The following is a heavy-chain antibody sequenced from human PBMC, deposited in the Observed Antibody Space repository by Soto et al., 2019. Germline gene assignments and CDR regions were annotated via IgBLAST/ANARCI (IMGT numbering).Heavy chain of an antibody. CDR2: IYYSGST. J-gene: IGHJ4*02. CDR1: GGSISSGTYY. V-gene: IGHV4-39*01. Sequence: QLQLQESGPGLVKPSETLSLTCTVSGGSISSGTYYWGWIRQPPGKGLEWIGNIYYSGSTFYNPSLKSRVTVSVDTSKNQFSLKLSSVTAADTAVYYCARHMGTYSYGSSDYWGQGTLVTVSS. CDR3: ARHMGTYSYGSSDY. D-gene: IGHD3-10*01.